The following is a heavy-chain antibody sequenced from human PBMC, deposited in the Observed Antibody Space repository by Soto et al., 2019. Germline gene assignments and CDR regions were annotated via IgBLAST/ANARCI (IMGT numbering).Heavy chain of an antibody. Sequence: PGGSLRLSCAASGFTFSDHYMDWVRQAPGKGLEWVGRTRNKANSYTTEYAASVKGRFTISRDDSKNSLYLQMNSLKTEDTAVYYCARGLYYYGSGTHDAFDIWGQGTMVTVSS. CDR2: TRNKANSYTT. D-gene: IGHD3-10*01. CDR3: ARGLYYYGSGTHDAFDI. J-gene: IGHJ3*02. V-gene: IGHV3-72*01. CDR1: GFTFSDHY.